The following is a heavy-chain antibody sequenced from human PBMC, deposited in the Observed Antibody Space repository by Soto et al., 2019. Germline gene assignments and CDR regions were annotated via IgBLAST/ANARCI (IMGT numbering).Heavy chain of an antibody. CDR1: GFTFGRYA. D-gene: IGHD3-22*01. CDR2: ISYTGANT. J-gene: IGHJ4*02. CDR3: AKTMDDSGYFYVEGADQ. V-gene: IGHV3-30*16. Sequence: GGSLRLSCVASGFTFGRYAMHWVRQPPGRGLEWVAVISYTGANTYYVGSVRGRFTISRDNSKNTLYLQMNSLRAEDTAMYYCAKTMDDSGYFYVEGADQWGQGTMVTVS.